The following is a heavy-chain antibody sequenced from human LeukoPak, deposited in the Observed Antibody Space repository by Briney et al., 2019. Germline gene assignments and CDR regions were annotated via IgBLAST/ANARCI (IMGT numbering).Heavy chain of an antibody. CDR2: IYSTGNA. J-gene: IGHJ4*02. CDR1: GGSISNYY. V-gene: IGHV4-4*07. D-gene: IGHD1-26*01. CDR3: ARGPGYTGSYSFDY. Sequence: PSGTLSLTCTVSGGSISNYYWSWIRQPAGKGLEYIGRIYSTGNANYNPSLKRRVTMAVDTSNNQLSLKLTPVTAADTALYFCARGPGYTGSYSFDYWGPGTLVTVSS.